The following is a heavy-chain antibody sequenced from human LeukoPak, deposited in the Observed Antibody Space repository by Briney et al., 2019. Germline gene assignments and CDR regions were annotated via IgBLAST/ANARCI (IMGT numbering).Heavy chain of an antibody. CDR3: ARDTEDTPDY. CDR1: GFTFSTYS. J-gene: IGHJ4*02. CDR2: ISGSSTYI. D-gene: IGHD2-15*01. V-gene: IGHV3-21*01. Sequence: GGSLRLSCAASGFTFSTYSMNWVRQAPGKGLEWVSSISGSSTYIFYADSVKGRFTISRDNAKNSLYLQMNSLRAEDTAVYYCARDTEDTPDYWGQGTLVTVSS.